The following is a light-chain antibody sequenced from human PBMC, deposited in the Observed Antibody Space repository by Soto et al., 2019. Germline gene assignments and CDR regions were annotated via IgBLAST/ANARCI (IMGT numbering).Light chain of an antibody. V-gene: IGKV1-5*01. J-gene: IGKJ1*01. CDR3: QQYNRNTWS. CDR2: GAS. CDR1: QSVGTW. Sequence: DIQMTQSPSTLSASVGGRVTITCRASQSVGTWVAWYQRKPGKAPKLLIYGASNLESGVPSRFSGSGSGTEFTLTITTLQPDDFATYFCQQYNRNTWSFGPGTKVDIK.